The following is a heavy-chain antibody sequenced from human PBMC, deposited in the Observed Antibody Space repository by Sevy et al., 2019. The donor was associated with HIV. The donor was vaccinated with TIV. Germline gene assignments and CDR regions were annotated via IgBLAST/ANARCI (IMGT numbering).Heavy chain of an antibody. V-gene: IGHV3-21*03. J-gene: IGHJ6*02. CDR1: GFTFSSYS. D-gene: IGHD1-26*01. CDR2: ISFSSNYI. Sequence: GGSLRLSCTASGFTFSSYSMNWVRQAPGKGLEWVSSISFSSNYIYYADSVRGRFTISRDNAKNSLYLHMDSLRDEDTAVYYCTRVGGATDWGMDVWGQGTTVTVSS. CDR3: TRVGGATDWGMDV.